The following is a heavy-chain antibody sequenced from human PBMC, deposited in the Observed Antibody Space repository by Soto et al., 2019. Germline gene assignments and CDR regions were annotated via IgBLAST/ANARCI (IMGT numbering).Heavy chain of an antibody. J-gene: IGHJ4*02. D-gene: IGHD2-2*01. CDR1: GGSISSYY. CDR2: IYYSGST. V-gene: IGHV4-59*01. CDR3: AREKRTNAIDY. Sequence: SETLSLTCTVSGGSISSYYWSWIRQPPGKGLEWIGYIYYSGSTNYNPSLKSRVTISVDTSKNQFSLKLSSVTAADTAVYYCAREKRTNAIDYWGQGTLVTVSS.